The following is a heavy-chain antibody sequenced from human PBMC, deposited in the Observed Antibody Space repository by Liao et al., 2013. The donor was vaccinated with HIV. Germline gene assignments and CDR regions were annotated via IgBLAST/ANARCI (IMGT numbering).Heavy chain of an antibody. Sequence: QVQLQQWGAGLLKSSETLSLTCAVYGGSFSAYYWTWIRQAPGKGLEWIGYIYDTGSTYFNPSLESRVTMSVDTAKNQFSLNLKSLTAADTAVYYCARDLGEVYESGEYAGRNDALHIWGPGALVIVSS. CDR1: GGSFSAYY. V-gene: IGHV4-34*01. CDR2: IYDTGST. D-gene: IGHD3-22*01. J-gene: IGHJ3*02. CDR3: ARDLGEVYESGEYAGRNDALHI.